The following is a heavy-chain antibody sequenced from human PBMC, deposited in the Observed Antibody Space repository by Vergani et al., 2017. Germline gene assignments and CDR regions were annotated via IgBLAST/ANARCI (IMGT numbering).Heavy chain of an antibody. J-gene: IGHJ4*02. V-gene: IGHV4-59*12. D-gene: IGHD1-1*01. CDR2: INHSGST. CDR3: TREQTNSFDY. CDR1: GGSISSYY. Sequence: QVQLQESGPGLVKPSETLSLTCTVSGGSISSYYWSWIRQPPGKGLAWIGEINHSGSTNYNPSLKSRVTISVDTSKNYFSLKLNSVTPEDTAVYFCTREQTNSFDYWGQGTLVTVSS.